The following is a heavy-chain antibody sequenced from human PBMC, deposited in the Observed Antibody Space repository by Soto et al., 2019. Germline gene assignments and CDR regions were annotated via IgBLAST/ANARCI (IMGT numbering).Heavy chain of an antibody. CDR1: GFTFSSYA. CDR2: ISGSGGST. D-gene: IGHD3-10*01. V-gene: IGHV3-23*01. Sequence: PGGSLRLSCAASGFTFSSYAMSWVRQAPGKGLEWVSAISGSGGSTYYADSVKGRFTISRDNSKNTLYLQMNSLRAEDTAVYYCARDLLNYGAPGGFDPWGQGTLVTVSS. J-gene: IGHJ5*02. CDR3: ARDLLNYGAPGGFDP.